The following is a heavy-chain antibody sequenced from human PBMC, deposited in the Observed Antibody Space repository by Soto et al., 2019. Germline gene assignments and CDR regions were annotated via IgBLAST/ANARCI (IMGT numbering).Heavy chain of an antibody. V-gene: IGHV3-30*18. Sequence: LRLSCSASGFTFSSYGMHWVRQAPGKGLEWVAVISYDGSNKYYADSVKGRFTISRDNSKNTLYLQMNSLRAEDTAVYYCAKSRGVRQGDGMDVWGQGTKVTGSS. CDR3: AKSRGVRQGDGMDV. J-gene: IGHJ6*02. CDR2: ISYDGSNK. D-gene: IGHD3-10*01. CDR1: GFTFSSYG.